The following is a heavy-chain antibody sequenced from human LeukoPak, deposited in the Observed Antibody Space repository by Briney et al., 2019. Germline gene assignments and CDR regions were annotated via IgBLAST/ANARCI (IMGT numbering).Heavy chain of an antibody. Sequence: SETLSLTCTVSGGSISSSSYYWGWIRQPPGKGLEWIGSIYYSGSTYYNPSLKSRVTISVDTSKNQFSLKLSSVTAADTAVYYCATRPIIRYDSSGFDIWGQGTMVTVSS. D-gene: IGHD3-22*01. CDR3: ATRPIIRYDSSGFDI. CDR2: IYYSGST. V-gene: IGHV4-39*01. CDR1: GGSISSSSYY. J-gene: IGHJ3*02.